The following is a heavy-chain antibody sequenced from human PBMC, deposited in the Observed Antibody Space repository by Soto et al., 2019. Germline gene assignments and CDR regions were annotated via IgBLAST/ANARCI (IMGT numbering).Heavy chain of an antibody. J-gene: IGHJ6*02. CDR3: ARVGAEAGASIYYYYYGMDV. D-gene: IGHD6-19*01. CDR1: GYSFTSYW. CDR2: IYPGDSDT. V-gene: IGHV5-51*01. Sequence: GESLKISCKGSGYSFTSYWIGWVRQMPGKGLEWMGIIYPGDSDTRYSPSFQGQVTISADKSISTAYLQWSSLKASDTAMYYCARVGAEAGASIYYYYYGMDVWGQGTTVTVSS.